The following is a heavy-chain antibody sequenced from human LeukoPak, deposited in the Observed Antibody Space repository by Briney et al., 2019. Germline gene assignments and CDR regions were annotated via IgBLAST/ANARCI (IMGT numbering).Heavy chain of an antibody. CDR2: ISSSSSTI. V-gene: IGHV3-48*01. CDR3: ARERSSGWSDY. J-gene: IGHJ4*02. Sequence: GGSLRLSCVASGFTFSSYSMNWVRQAPGKGLEWVSYISSSSSTIYYADSVKGRFTISRDNAKNSLYLQMNSLRAEDTAVYYCARERSSGWSDYWGQGTLVTVSS. D-gene: IGHD6-19*01. CDR1: GFTFSSYS.